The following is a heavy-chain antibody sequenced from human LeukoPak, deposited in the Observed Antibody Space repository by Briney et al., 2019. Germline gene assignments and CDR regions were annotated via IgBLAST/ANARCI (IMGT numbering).Heavy chain of an antibody. CDR3: ASHRQGYYDSSGYFDY. Sequence: SETLSLTCTVSGGSISSYYWSWIRQPPGKGLEWIGYIYYSGSTNYNPSLKSRVTISVDTSQNQFSLKLSSVTAADTAVYYCASHRQGYYDSSGYFDYWGQGTLVTVSS. CDR2: IYYSGST. D-gene: IGHD3-22*01. CDR1: GGSISSYY. V-gene: IGHV4-59*08. J-gene: IGHJ4*02.